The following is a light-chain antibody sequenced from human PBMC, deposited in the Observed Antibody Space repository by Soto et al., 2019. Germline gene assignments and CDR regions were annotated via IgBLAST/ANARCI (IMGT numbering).Light chain of an antibody. V-gene: IGLV4-60*03. CDR2: LEGSGSY. Sequence: QPVLTQSSSASASLGSSVKLTCTLSSGHSSYIIAWHQQQPGKAPRYLMKLEGSGSYNKGSGVPDRFSGSSSGADRYLTISNLQSEDEAAYYCETWDSNTAVFGGGTQLTVL. J-gene: IGLJ7*01. CDR1: SGHSSYI. CDR3: ETWDSNTAV.